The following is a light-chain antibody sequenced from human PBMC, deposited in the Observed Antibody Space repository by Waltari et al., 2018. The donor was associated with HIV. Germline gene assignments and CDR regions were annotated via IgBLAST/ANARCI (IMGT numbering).Light chain of an antibody. J-gene: IGKJ1*01. CDR3: QQYYGKFWT. CDR2: WAS. CDR1: QSVFYSPSNKNF. Sequence: DIVMTQFPNSLAVSLGERATMRCRSSQSVFYSPSNKNFVSWYQQKSGQPPRLLIYWASTRENGVPDRFTGSGSGADFTLTISNLQPEDVATYYCQQYYGKFWTFGQGTKVEV. V-gene: IGKV4-1*01.